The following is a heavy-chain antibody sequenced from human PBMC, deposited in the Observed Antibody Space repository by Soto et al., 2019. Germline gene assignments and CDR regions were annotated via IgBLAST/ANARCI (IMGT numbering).Heavy chain of an antibody. CDR1: GFSVSRNY. CDR2: IYSGGGT. D-gene: IGHD4-17*01. J-gene: IGHJ3*02. V-gene: IGHV3-66*01. CDR3: ASYGDYDKNAFDI. Sequence: EVQLVESGGGLVQPGGSLRLSCAASGFSVSRNYMSWVRQAPGKGLEWVSIIYSGGGTYYADSVKGRFTISRDNSKNTLYLQMNSLRAEDTAVYYCASYGDYDKNAFDIWGQGTMVTVSS.